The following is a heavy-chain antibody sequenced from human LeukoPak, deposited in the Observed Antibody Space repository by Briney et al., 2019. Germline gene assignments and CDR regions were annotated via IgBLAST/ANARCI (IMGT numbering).Heavy chain of an antibody. J-gene: IGHJ6*02. V-gene: IGHV4-61*01. Sequence: SETLSLTCTVSGGSISGSSYYWGWIRQPPGKGLEWIGYIYYSGSTNYNPSLKSRVTISVDTSKNQFSLKLSSVTAADTAVYYCAREAEDSYYYYGMDVWGQGTTVTVSS. CDR1: GGSISGSSYY. CDR2: IYYSGST. CDR3: AREAEDSYYYYGMDV.